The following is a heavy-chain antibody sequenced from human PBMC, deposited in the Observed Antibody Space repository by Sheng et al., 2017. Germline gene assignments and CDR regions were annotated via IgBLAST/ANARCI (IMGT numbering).Heavy chain of an antibody. CDR2: ISSSGSTI. J-gene: IGHJ4*02. Sequence: QVQLVESGGGLGQALEGPLRLSCAASGFTFSDYYMSWIRQAPGKGLEWVSYISSSGSTIYYADSVKGRFTISRDNAKNSLYLQMNSLRAEDTAVYYCARDLSWANQAARPHRSLGYWGQGTLVTVSS. D-gene: IGHD6-6*01. CDR3: ARDLSWANQAARPHRSLGY. CDR1: GFTFSDYY. V-gene: IGHV3-11*01.